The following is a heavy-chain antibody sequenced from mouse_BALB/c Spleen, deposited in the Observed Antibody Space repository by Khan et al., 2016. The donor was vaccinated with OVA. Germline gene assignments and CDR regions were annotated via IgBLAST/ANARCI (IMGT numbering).Heavy chain of an antibody. Sequence: VELVESGPGLVAPSQSLSITCTVSGFSLTSYGVHWVRQPPGKGLEWLGVIWAGGSTNYNSALMSRLSISRDKSKSQVFLKMNSLQTGDTATYYCARGDGYYEDARDYWGQGTSVTVSS. CDR2: IWAGGST. D-gene: IGHD2-3*01. CDR3: ARGDGYYEDARDY. V-gene: IGHV2-9*02. J-gene: IGHJ4*01. CDR1: GFSLTSYG.